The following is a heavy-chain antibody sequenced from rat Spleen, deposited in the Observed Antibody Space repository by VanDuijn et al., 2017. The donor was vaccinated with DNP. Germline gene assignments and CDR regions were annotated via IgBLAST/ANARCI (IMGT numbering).Heavy chain of an antibody. CDR3: TRYYDSFDY. D-gene: IGHD1-1*01. Sequence: EVQLVESGGGLVQPGGSMKLSCAASGFTFSDFPMAWVRQTPTKGLEWVATISYDGGRTYYRDSVKGRFTISRDDAKTTLYLQMDSLRSEDTATYYCTRYYDSFDYWGRGVMVTVSS. J-gene: IGHJ2*01. CDR2: ISYDGGRT. V-gene: IGHV5-46*01. CDR1: GFTFSDFP.